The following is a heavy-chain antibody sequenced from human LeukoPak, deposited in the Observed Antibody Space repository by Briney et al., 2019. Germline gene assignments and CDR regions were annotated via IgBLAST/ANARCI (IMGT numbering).Heavy chain of an antibody. J-gene: IGHJ4*02. CDR1: GGSISSYY. CDR2: IYTSGST. Sequence: SETLSLTCTVSGGSISSYYWSWIRQPAGKGLEWIGRIYTSGSTNYNPSLKSRVTMSVDTSKNQFSLKLSSVTAADTAVYYCASTYDFWSGAPYYFDYWGQRTLVTVSS. D-gene: IGHD3-3*01. V-gene: IGHV4-4*07. CDR3: ASTYDFWSGAPYYFDY.